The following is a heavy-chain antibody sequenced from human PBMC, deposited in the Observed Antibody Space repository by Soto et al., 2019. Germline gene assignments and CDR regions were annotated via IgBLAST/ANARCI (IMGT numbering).Heavy chain of an antibody. V-gene: IGHV3-23*01. CDR3: ARANSSGWYTGGLYYYYGMDV. D-gene: IGHD6-19*01. CDR2: IRASGTST. J-gene: IGHJ6*02. CDR1: GFTFSSYA. Sequence: AGGALRLSCGGSGFTFSSYAMAWVRQAPGKGLEWGSTIRASGTSTYYADSVEGRFSISRDNSKNTLYLQMNSLRAEDTAVYYCARANSSGWYTGGLYYYYGMDVWGQGTTVTVSS.